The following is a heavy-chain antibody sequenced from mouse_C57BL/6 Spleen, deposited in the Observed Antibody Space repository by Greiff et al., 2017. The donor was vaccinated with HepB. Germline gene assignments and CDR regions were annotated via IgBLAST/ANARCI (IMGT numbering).Heavy chain of an antibody. CDR3: ARSYYYGSSYNLDY. CDR1: GYTFTDYY. Sequence: EVQLQQSGPVLVKPGASVKMSCKASGYTFTDYYMNWVKQSHGKSLEWIGVINPYNGGTSYNQKFKGKATLTVDKSSSTAYMELNSLTSEDSAVYYFARSYYYGSSYNLDYWGQGTTLTVSS. J-gene: IGHJ2*01. V-gene: IGHV1-19*01. D-gene: IGHD1-1*01. CDR2: INPYNGGT.